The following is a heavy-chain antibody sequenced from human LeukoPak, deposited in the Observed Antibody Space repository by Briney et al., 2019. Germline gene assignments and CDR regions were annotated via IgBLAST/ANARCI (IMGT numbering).Heavy chain of an antibody. D-gene: IGHD2-8*01. V-gene: IGHV3-23*01. CDR1: GFTFSSFP. CDR2: ITGSGGST. CDR3: AKDLAGCSDS. Sequence: GGSLRLSCAASGFTFSSFPMTWVCLAPGKGLEWVSTITGSGGSTYYAESVKGRFTISRDNSKNTLYLQMNSLRGEDTALYYCAKDLAGCSDSWGQGTLVTVSS. J-gene: IGHJ4*02.